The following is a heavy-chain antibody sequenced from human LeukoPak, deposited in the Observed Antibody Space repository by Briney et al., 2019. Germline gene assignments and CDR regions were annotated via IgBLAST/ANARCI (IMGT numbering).Heavy chain of an antibody. J-gene: IGHJ4*02. CDR1: GGSISSSSYY. CDR3: ASYRKRRRNYYDTTGSFGY. D-gene: IGHD3-22*01. CDR2: IYYSGST. V-gene: IGHV4-39*07. Sequence: SETLSLTCTVSGGSISSSSYYWGWIRQPPGKGLEWIGSIYYSGSTYYNPSLKSRVTISVDTSKNQFSLKLSSVTAADTAVYYCASYRKRRRNYYDTTGSFGYWGQGTLVTVSS.